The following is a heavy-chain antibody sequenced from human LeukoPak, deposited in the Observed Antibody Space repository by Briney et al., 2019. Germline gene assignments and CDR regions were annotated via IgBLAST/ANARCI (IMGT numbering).Heavy chain of an antibody. V-gene: IGHV4-39*01. CDR3: ARHQWHYYYYMGV. Sequence: SETLSLTCTVSGGSISGSSYYWGWIRQPPRKGLEWIGSIYYSGDTYYNPSLKSRRVTISVDTSKNQFSLRLSSVTAADTAVYYCARHQWHYYYYMGVWGQGSTVTVSS. J-gene: IGHJ6*03. D-gene: IGHD6-19*01. CDR1: GGSISGSSYY. CDR2: IYYSGDT.